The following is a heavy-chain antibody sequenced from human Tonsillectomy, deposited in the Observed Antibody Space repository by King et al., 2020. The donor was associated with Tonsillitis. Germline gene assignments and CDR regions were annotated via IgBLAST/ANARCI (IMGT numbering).Heavy chain of an antibody. V-gene: IGHV3-53*01. Sequence: VQLVESGGGLIHPGGSLTISCVVSGLTVSNHYMAWVRQAPGKGLEWVSVIYSGAATYYADSVKGRFTMSRDTAKTTMFLHMNSLTAEDAAVYYCASSLRTWGPRFDYWGQGTLVTVSS. CDR3: ASSLRTWGPRFDY. CDR1: GLTVSNHY. J-gene: IGHJ4*02. CDR2: IYSGAAT. D-gene: IGHD3-16*01.